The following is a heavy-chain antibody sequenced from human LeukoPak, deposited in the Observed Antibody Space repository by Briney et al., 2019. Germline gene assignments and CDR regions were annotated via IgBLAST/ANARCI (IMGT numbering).Heavy chain of an antibody. CDR2: IYYSGST. D-gene: IGHD6-19*01. J-gene: IGHJ6*02. CDR1: GGSISSYY. Sequence: SETLSLTCTVSGGSISSYYWSWIRQPPGKGLEWVGYIYYSGSTNYNPSLKSRVTISVDTSKNQFSLKLSSVTAADTAVYYCARDSRIAVAGYYCYYGMDVWGQGTTVTVSS. V-gene: IGHV4-59*01. CDR3: ARDSRIAVAGYYCYYGMDV.